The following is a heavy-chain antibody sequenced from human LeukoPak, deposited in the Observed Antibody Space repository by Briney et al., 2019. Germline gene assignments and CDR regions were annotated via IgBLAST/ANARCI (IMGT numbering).Heavy chain of an antibody. J-gene: IGHJ4*02. V-gene: IGHV1-46*01. CDR3: ARAPISSSWYAVLDY. CDR2: INPSGGST. CDR1: GYTFTSYY. Sequence: GASVKVSCKASGYTFTSYYMHWVRQAPGQGLEWMGIINPSGGSTSYAQKFQGRVTMTRDMSTSTVYMELSSLRSENTAVYYCARAPISSSWYAVLDYWGQGTLVTVSS. D-gene: IGHD6-13*01.